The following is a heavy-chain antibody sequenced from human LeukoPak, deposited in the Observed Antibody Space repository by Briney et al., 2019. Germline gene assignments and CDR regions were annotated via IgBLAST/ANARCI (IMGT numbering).Heavy chain of an antibody. D-gene: IGHD3-10*01. V-gene: IGHV4-39*01. J-gene: IGHJ4*02. CDR3: ARLPFLWFGEPMRGYFDY. CDR1: SGSISSSNYY. Sequence: PSETLSLTCTVSSGSISSSNYYWGWIRQPPGKGLEWIGSIFYNGSTSHNPSLKSRVTISVDTSKNQFSLKLSSVTAADTAVYYCARLPFLWFGEPMRGYFDYWGQGTLVTVSS. CDR2: IFYNGST.